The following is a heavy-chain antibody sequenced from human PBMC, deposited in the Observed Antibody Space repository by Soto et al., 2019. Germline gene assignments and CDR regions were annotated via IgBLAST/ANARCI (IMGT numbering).Heavy chain of an antibody. CDR1: GGSISGYY. V-gene: IGHV4-34*01. CDR3: GRELDFYDSGTYYKSADWFGP. D-gene: IGHD3-10*01. Sequence: SETLSLTCGVHGGSISGYYWSWIRQSPGKGLEWIGETDHSGSTNYNPSLRSRVTMSVDTSKNQFSLKLSSVTAADTAVYYCGRELDFYDSGTYYKSADWFGPWGQGTLVTVSS. J-gene: IGHJ5*02. CDR2: TDHSGST.